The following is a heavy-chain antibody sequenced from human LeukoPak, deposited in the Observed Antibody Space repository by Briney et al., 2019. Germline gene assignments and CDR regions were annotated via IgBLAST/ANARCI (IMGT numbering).Heavy chain of an antibody. CDR3: AKDLAAGTTGGDWFDP. J-gene: IGHJ5*02. Sequence: GGSLRLSCAASGFTFSSYGMHWVRQAPGKGLEWVAFIRYDGSNKYYADSVKGRFNISRENSKNTLYLQMTSLRAEDRAVYSCAKDLAAGTTGGDWFDPWGQGTLVTVSS. CDR2: IRYDGSNK. V-gene: IGHV3-30*02. CDR1: GFTFSSYG. D-gene: IGHD1-7*01.